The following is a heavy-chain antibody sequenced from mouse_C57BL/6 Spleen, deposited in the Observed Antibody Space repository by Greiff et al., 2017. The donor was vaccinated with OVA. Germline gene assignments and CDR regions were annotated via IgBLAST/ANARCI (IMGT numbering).Heavy chain of an antibody. D-gene: IGHD3-1*01. V-gene: IGHV1-61*01. CDR3: ARSGGGTYFDC. CDR1: GYTFTSYW. Sequence: QVQLQQSGAELVRPGSSVKLSCKASGYTFTSYWMDWVKQRPGQGLEWIGNIYPSDSETHYNQKFKDKATLTVDKSSSTAYMQLSSLTSEDSAVYYCARSGGGTYFDCWGQGTTLTVSS. CDR2: IYPSDSET. J-gene: IGHJ2*01.